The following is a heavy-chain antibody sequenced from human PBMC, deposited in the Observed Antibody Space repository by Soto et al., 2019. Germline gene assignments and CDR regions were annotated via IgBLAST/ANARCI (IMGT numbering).Heavy chain of an antibody. CDR3: TTVPGIGSSRWYESREGSF. J-gene: IGHJ4*02. CDR1: GITFGSRA. CDR2: ISDSGGFT. Sequence: GGSLRLSCVASGITFGSRAMTWVRQAPGKGLEWVSAISDSGGFTYYADSVKGRFTISRDNSKNTLYVQMNSLKTEDTAVYFCTTVPGIGSSRWYESREGSFWGQGTQVTVSS. D-gene: IGHD6-13*01. V-gene: IGHV3-23*01.